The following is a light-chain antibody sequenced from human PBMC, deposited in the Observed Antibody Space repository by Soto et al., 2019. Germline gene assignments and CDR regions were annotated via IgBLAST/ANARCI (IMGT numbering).Light chain of an antibody. J-gene: IGKJ3*01. CDR1: QDVTYY. CDR2: DIS. V-gene: IGKV1-33*01. Sequence: DIQMTQSPSSLSASVGDSVIISCQASQDVTYYLNWYQQKPGKAPKLLIYDISNLETGVPSRFSGSGSGTEFTLTISSLQPEDIATYYCQHYDRVPFSFGPGTKVDFK. CDR3: QHYDRVPFS.